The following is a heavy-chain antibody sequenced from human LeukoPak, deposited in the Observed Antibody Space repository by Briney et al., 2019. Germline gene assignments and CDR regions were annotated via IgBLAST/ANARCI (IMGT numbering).Heavy chain of an antibody. CDR3: AREDSGYDYSDY. Sequence: GGSLRLSCAASGFTFSTYEMNWVRQAPGKWLEWVSYISSGGTSTYYADSVKGRFTISRDNAKNSLYLQMNSLRAEDTAVYYCAREDSGYDYSDYWGQGTLVTVSS. D-gene: IGHD5-12*01. V-gene: IGHV3-48*03. J-gene: IGHJ4*02. CDR2: ISSGGTST. CDR1: GFTFSTYE.